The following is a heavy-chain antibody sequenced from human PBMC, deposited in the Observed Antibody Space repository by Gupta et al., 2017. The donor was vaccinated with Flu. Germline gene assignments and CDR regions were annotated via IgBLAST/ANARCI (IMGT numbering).Heavy chain of an antibody. CDR2: IKQDGSEK. CDR3: ARGIYSSSFDY. V-gene: IGHV3-7*01. Sequence: EVQLVESGGGLVQPGGSLRLSCAASGFTFSSDWMSWVRQAPGKGLEWVANIKQDGSEKYYVDSVKGRFTISRDNAKNSLYLQMNSLRAEDTAVYYCARGIYSSSFDYWGQGTLVTVSS. J-gene: IGHJ4*02. D-gene: IGHD6-6*01. CDR1: GFTFSSDW.